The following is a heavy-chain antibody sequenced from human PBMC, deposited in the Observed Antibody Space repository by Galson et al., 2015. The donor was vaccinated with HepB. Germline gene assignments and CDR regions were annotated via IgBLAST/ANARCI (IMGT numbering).Heavy chain of an antibody. Sequence: SLRLSCAASGFTFSSYGMHWVRQAPGKGLEWVAVIWYDGSNKYYADSVKGRFTISRDNSKNTLYLQMNSLRAEDTAVYYCARENPTTVVDEGAFDIWGQGTMVTVSS. D-gene: IGHD4-23*01. CDR1: GFTFSSYG. CDR2: IWYDGSNK. V-gene: IGHV3-33*01. J-gene: IGHJ3*02. CDR3: ARENPTTVVDEGAFDI.